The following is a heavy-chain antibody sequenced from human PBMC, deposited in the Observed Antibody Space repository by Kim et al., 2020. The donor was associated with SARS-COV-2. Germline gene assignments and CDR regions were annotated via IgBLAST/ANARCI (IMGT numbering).Heavy chain of an antibody. CDR1: GFTFSSYG. D-gene: IGHD6-13*01. CDR3: AKDLVGLQAAGLANYYYYGMDV. Sequence: GGSLRLSCAASGFTFSSYGMHWVRQAPGKGLEWVAVIWYDGSNKYYADSVKGRFTISRDNSKNTLYLQMNSLRAEDTAVYYCAKDLVGLQAAGLANYYYYGMDVWGQGTTVTVSS. V-gene: IGHV3-33*06. CDR2: IWYDGSNK. J-gene: IGHJ6*02.